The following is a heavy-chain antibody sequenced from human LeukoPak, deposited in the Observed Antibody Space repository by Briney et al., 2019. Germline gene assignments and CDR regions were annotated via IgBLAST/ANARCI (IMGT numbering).Heavy chain of an antibody. CDR3: AKGGYFAFEV. J-gene: IGHJ3*01. V-gene: IGHV3-23*01. CDR2: ISRSGPT. Sequence: SGGSLRLSCTASGFTFSAYDRQWVRQAPGKGLEWVSGISRSGPTYYTDSVKGRFTISRDNFKNTLYLQMNSLRADDTAVYYCAKGGYFAFEVWGQGTMVSVSS. CDR1: GFTFSAYD. D-gene: IGHD2-2*03.